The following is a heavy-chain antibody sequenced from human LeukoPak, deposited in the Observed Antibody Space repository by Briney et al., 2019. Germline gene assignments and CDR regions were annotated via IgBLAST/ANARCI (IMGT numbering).Heavy chain of an antibody. J-gene: IGHJ4*02. CDR2: IYYSGST. D-gene: IGHD2-15*01. CDR1: GGSISSSNW. V-gene: IGHV4-39*01. CDR3: ARGYCSGGSCYSGFDY. Sequence: PSEALSLTCAVSGGSISSSNWWSWVGQPPGKGLEWIGSIYYSGSTYYNPSLKSRVTISVDTSKNQFSLKLSSVTAADTAVYYCARGYCSGGSCYSGFDYWGQGTLVTVSS.